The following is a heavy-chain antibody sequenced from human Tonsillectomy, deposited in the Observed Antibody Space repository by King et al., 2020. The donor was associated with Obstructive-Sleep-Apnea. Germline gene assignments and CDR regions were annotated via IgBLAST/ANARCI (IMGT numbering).Heavy chain of an antibody. D-gene: IGHD6-6*01. J-gene: IGHJ6*02. CDR1: GFTFDTYD. Sequence: VQLVESGGGVVQPGRSLRLSCVASGFTFDTYDMHWVRQAPGKGLEWVAVIWFDGSNKYYGDSVRGRFTISRDNSKNTLYLQMSSLRAEDTAVYYCAKDLDSSSRNYYSAMDVWGQGTTVTVSS. CDR3: AKDLDSSSRNYYSAMDV. V-gene: IGHV3-33*06. CDR2: IWFDGSNK.